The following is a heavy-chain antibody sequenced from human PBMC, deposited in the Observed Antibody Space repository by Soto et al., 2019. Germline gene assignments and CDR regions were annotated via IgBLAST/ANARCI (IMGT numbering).Heavy chain of an antibody. V-gene: IGHV4-39*01. CDR2: IYYSGST. CDR1: GGSISSSSYY. CDR3: ARPSSDYYYYGMDV. J-gene: IGHJ6*02. Sequence: SETLSLTCTVSGGSISSSSYYWGWIRQPPGKGLEWIGSIYYSGSTYYNPSLKSRVTISVDTSKNQFSLKLSSVTAADTAVYYCARPSSDYYYYGMDVWGQGTTVTVPS.